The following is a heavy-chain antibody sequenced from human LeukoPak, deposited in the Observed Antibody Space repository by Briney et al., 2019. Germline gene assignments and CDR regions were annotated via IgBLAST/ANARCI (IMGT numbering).Heavy chain of an antibody. V-gene: IGHV3-21*06. D-gene: IGHD6-13*01. Sequence: GGSLRLSCAAPGFTFSAYSMNWVRQAPGKGLEWVSSISNHGTYIYYADSMKGRFTISRDNAKNSLYLQMNSLRAEDTAVYYCARLSGTSSWYYFDYWGQGTLVTVSS. CDR2: ISNHGTYI. CDR1: GFTFSAYS. J-gene: IGHJ4*02. CDR3: ARLSGTSSWYYFDY.